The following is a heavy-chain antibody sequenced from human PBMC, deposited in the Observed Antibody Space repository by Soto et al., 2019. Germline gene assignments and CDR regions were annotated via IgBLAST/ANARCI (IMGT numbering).Heavy chain of an antibody. J-gene: IGHJ4*02. D-gene: IGHD6-13*01. CDR1: GGSISSSSYY. CDR2: IYYSGST. CDR3: ARHIETYSSSSAFDY. V-gene: IGHV4-39*01. Sequence: SETLSLTCTVSGGSISSSSYYWGWIRQPPGKGLEWIGSIYYSGSTYYNPSLKSRVTISVDTSKNQFSLKLSSVTAADTAVYYCARHIETYSSSSAFDYWGQGTLVTVSS.